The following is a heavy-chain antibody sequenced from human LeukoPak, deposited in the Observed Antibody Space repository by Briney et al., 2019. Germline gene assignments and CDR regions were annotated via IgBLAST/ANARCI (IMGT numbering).Heavy chain of an antibody. CDR3: ARRSIAVAGYFP. J-gene: IGHJ5*02. Sequence: SETLSLTCTVSGGSISSHYWSWIRQPPGKGLEWIGYIYYSGSTNYNPSLKSRVTISVDTSKNQFSLKLSSVTAADTAVYYCARRSIAVAGYFPWGQGTLVTVSS. V-gene: IGHV4-59*11. CDR1: GGSISSHY. D-gene: IGHD6-19*01. CDR2: IYYSGST.